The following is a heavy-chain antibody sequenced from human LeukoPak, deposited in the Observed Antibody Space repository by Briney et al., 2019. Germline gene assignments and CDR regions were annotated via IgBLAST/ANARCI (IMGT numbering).Heavy chain of an antibody. D-gene: IGHD6-13*01. J-gene: IGHJ4*02. V-gene: IGHV1-18*01. CDR2: ISAYNGNT. Sequence: ASVKVSCKASGYTFTSYGISWVRQAPGQGLEWMGWISAYNGNTNYAQKLQGRVTMTTDTSTRTAYMELRSLRSDDTAVYYCARLGVAAWTPHYFGPWGQGNLVTVSS. CDR3: ARLGVAAWTPHYFGP. CDR1: GYTFTSYG.